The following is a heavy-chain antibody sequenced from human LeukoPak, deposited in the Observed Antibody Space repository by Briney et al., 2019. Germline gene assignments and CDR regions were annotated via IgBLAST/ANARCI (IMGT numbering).Heavy chain of an antibody. CDR3: AKGAISTAPRGFY. J-gene: IGHJ4*02. D-gene: IGHD6-13*01. CDR1: GFSFSSSA. V-gene: IGHV3-23*01. Sequence: QSGGSLRLSCAASGFSFSSSAMSWVRQAPGEGLEWVAAISGSGGDTHYADSVRGRFTVSRDNSENTLSLHMHSLRDEDTAIYYCAKGAISTAPRGFYWGQGALATVSS. CDR2: ISGSGGDT.